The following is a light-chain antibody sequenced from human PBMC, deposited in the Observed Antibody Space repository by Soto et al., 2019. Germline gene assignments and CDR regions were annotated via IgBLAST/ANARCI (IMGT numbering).Light chain of an antibody. CDR3: QQSYRTPRVT. J-gene: IGKJ3*01. Sequence: EESVPITCRASQVISTSLAWYQVKPGKAPRLLIRAASSLQSGVPSRFSGRGSGTDFTLTISGLQIEDFATYYCQQSYRTPRVTFGPGTKVDIK. CDR2: AAS. CDR1: QVISTS. V-gene: IGKV1-39*01.